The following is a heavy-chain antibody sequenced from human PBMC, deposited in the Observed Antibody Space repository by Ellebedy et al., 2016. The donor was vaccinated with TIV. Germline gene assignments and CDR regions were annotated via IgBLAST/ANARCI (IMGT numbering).Heavy chain of an antibody. J-gene: IGHJ5*02. V-gene: IGHV3-49*03. Sequence: GGSLRLSXTASGFDFDVYAMSWFRQAPGKGLEWVGFIRSKAYVGTTEYAASVKGRFNISRDDSKSIVYLQMNSLKTEDTAVYYCTRDIWVTTDLGWSDPWGQGALVTVSS. CDR3: TRDIWVTTDLGWSDP. D-gene: IGHD4-17*01. CDR2: IRSKAYVGTT. CDR1: GFDFDVYA.